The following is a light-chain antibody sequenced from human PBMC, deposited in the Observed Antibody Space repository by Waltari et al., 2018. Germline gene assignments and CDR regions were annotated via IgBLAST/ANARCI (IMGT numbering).Light chain of an antibody. V-gene: IGKV3-20*01. CDR2: DTS. CDR1: QTVGKA. CDR3: QKYDRLPAT. Sequence: EIVLTQSPGTLSLSSGEAATLSCRASQTVGKALTWYQQKPGQAPRLLIYDTSRRAPGIPDRFSGSVFGTDFSLTISRLEPEDFAVYYCQKYDRLPATFGQGTKVEIK. J-gene: IGKJ1*01.